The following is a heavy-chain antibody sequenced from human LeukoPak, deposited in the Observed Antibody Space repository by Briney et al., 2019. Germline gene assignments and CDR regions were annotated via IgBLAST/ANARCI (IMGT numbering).Heavy chain of an antibody. CDR1: GFTFSSYW. CDR3: ATGIRVGATSFDY. J-gene: IGHJ4*02. D-gene: IGHD1-26*01. V-gene: IGHV3-7*01. CDR2: IKQDGSEK. Sequence: GGSLRLSCAASGFTFSSYWVSWVRQAPGKGLEWVANIKQDGSEKYYVDSVKGRFTISRDNAKNSLYLQMNSLRAEDTAVYYCATGIRVGATSFDYWGQGTLVTVSS.